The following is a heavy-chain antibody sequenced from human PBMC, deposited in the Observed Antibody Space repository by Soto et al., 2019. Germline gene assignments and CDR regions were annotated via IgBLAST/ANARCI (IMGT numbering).Heavy chain of an antibody. CDR1: GYCFTNYW. V-gene: IGHV5-51*01. J-gene: IGHJ4*02. Sequence: GDSRKISCKGSGYCFTNYWIGWVRQMPRKGLGWMGIIYPGDSDTRYTPSFQGQVTISADKSISTAYLQWSSLKASDTAMYYCARHEDILTGPDYWGQGTLVTVSS. D-gene: IGHD3-9*01. CDR3: ARHEDILTGPDY. CDR2: IYPGDSDT.